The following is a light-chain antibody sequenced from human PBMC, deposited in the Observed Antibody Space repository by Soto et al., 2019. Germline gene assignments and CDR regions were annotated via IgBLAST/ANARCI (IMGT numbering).Light chain of an antibody. CDR3: QQRSNWPIT. V-gene: IGKV3D-20*02. J-gene: IGKJ5*01. CDR1: QSVSSSY. CDR2: GAS. Sequence: EIVITQSPATLSVSPGERATLSCRASQSVSSSYLAWYQQKPGQAPRLLIYGASSRATGIPDRFSGSGSGTDFTLTISSLEPEDFALYYCQQRSNWPITFGQGTRLEIK.